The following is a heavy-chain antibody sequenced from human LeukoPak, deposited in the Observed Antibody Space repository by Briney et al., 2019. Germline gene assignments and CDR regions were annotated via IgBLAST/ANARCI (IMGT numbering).Heavy chain of an antibody. J-gene: IGHJ4*02. CDR1: GGSFSGYY. D-gene: IGHD6-6*01. Sequence: PSETLSLTCAVYGGSFSGYYRSWIRQPPGKGLEWIGEINHSGSTNYNPSLKSRVTISVDTSKNQFSLKLSSVTAADTAVYYCAREGSSSLMFDYWGQGTLVTVSS. CDR2: INHSGST. V-gene: IGHV4-34*01. CDR3: AREGSSSLMFDY.